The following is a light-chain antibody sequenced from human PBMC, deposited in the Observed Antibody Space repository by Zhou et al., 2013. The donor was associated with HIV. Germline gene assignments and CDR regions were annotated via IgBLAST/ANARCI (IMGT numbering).Light chain of an antibody. CDR3: QQASNFPHT. J-gene: IGKJ4*01. V-gene: IGKV1-39*01. CDR2: SAS. CDR1: QSISSY. Sequence: DIQMTQSPSSLSASVGDRVTMTCRASQSISSYLNWYQQKPGRGPKLLIYSASRLEGGVPSRFSGGGSGTEFTLTIKGLRPEDFATYYCQQASNFPHTFGGGTKLDI.